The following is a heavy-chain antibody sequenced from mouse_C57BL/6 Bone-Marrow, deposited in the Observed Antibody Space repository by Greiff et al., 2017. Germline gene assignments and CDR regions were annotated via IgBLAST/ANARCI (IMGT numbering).Heavy chain of an antibody. CDR3: AREARGEAMDY. Sequence: EFQLQQPGPELVKPGASVKIPCKASGYTFPDYNMDWLKQSHGKSLEWIGVITPNNGGTIYNKKFRGKATLTVDKSSSTAYMELSSLTSEDSAVYYCAREARGEAMDYWGQGTSVTVSS. V-gene: IGHV1-18*01. J-gene: IGHJ4*01. CDR2: ITPNNGGT. D-gene: IGHD3-1*01. CDR1: GYTFPDYN.